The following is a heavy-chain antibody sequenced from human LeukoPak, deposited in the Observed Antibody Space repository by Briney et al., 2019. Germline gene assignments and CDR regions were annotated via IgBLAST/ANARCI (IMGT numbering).Heavy chain of an antibody. Sequence: SETLSLTCTVSGGSISSGGYYWSWIRQHPGKGLEWIGYIYYSGSTYYNPSLKSRVTISVDTSKNQFSLKLSSVTAADTAVYYCARVGVVNIDYWGQGTLVTVPS. CDR3: ARVGVVNIDY. CDR2: IYYSGST. CDR1: GGSISSGGYY. D-gene: IGHD3-3*01. V-gene: IGHV4-31*03. J-gene: IGHJ4*02.